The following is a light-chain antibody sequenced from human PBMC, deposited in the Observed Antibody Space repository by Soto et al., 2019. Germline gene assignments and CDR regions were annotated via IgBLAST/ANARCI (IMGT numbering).Light chain of an antibody. CDR1: QSVSTN. CDR3: QQSDDWFRT. CDR2: VAS. J-gene: IGKJ1*01. V-gene: IGKV3-15*01. Sequence: VVMTQSPATLSVSAGESATLSCRASQSVSTNLAWYQQKPCQAPRLLIYVASARAAGISDRFSGSGSGTEFTRTISRLQSEDVAVYYCQQSDDWFRTFGQGTKVHIK.